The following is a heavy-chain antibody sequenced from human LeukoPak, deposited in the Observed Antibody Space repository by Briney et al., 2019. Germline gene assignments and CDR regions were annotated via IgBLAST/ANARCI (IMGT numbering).Heavy chain of an antibody. CDR3: ARGSYGMDV. CDR1: GFTFSSYA. J-gene: IGHJ6*02. CDR2: IKQDGSER. V-gene: IGHV3-7*03. Sequence: VQLGGSLRLSCAASGFTFSSYAMSWVRQAPGKGLEWVANIKQDGSERYYVHSVKGRFTISRDNAENSLYLQMNSLRAEDTAVYYCARGSYGMDVWGQGTTVTVSS.